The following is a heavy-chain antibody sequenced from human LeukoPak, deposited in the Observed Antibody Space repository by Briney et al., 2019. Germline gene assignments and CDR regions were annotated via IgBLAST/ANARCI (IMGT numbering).Heavy chain of an antibody. CDR3: TKAGGGNSGISAFDI. CDR1: GDSISTYY. CDR2: INHSGST. J-gene: IGHJ3*02. V-gene: IGHV4-34*09. D-gene: IGHD4-23*01. Sequence: PSQTLSLTCTVSGDSISTYYWSWIRQPPGKGLEWIGEINHSGSTNYNPSLKSRVTISVDTSKNQFSLKLSSVTAADTAVYYCTKAGGGNSGISAFDIWGQGTMVTVSS.